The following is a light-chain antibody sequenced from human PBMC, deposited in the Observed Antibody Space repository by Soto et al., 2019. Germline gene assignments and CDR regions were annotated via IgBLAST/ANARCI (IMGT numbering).Light chain of an antibody. Sequence: QSVLTQPASVSGSPGQSITISCTGTNSDIGDYNYVSWYQQHPGKAPKLMISDVSNRPSGVSSRFSGSKSGNTASLTISGLQAEDEADYYCSSYTTGSTLFGTETKVTVL. V-gene: IGLV2-14*03. CDR1: NSDIGDYNY. CDR3: SSYTTGSTL. J-gene: IGLJ1*01. CDR2: DVS.